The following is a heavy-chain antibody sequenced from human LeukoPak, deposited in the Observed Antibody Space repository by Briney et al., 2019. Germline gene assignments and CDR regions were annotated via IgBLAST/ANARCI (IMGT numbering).Heavy chain of an antibody. D-gene: IGHD6-13*01. J-gene: IGHJ4*02. Sequence: GGSLRLSCAASGFTFDDYAMHWVRQAPGKGLEWVSLISGDGGSTYYADSVKGRFTISRDNSKNSLNLQMNSLRTEDTALYYGAKDKAAAAGSPDYWGQGTLVTVSS. V-gene: IGHV3-43*02. CDR3: AKDKAAAAGSPDY. CDR2: ISGDGGST. CDR1: GFTFDDYA.